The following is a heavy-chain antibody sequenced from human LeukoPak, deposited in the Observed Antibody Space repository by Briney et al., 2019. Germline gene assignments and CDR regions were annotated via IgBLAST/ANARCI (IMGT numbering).Heavy chain of an antibody. CDR3: ARDIFPVGALPGAFDI. CDR2: ISSSSSYI. V-gene: IGHV3-21*01. Sequence: PGGSLRLSCAASGFAFNSYSMNWVRQAPGKGLEWVSYISSSSSYIYYADSVKGRFTISRDNAKNSLYLQMNSLRAEDTAVFYCARDIFPVGALPGAFDIWGQGTMVTVSS. D-gene: IGHD1-26*01. CDR1: GFAFNSYS. J-gene: IGHJ3*02.